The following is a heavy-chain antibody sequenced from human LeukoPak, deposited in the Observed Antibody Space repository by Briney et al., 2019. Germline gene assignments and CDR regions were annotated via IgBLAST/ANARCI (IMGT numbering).Heavy chain of an antibody. D-gene: IGHD2-21*02. Sequence: GGSLRLSCAASGFSLSRYSINWVRQAPGKGLEWVSSISSGSHHIYYSDPVKGRFTISRDNAKNSLYLQMNNLRADDTALYYCATRVTADSCDASDIWGQGTFVAVSS. J-gene: IGHJ3*02. CDR1: GFSLSRYS. CDR3: ATRVTADSCDASDI. CDR2: ISSGSHHI. V-gene: IGHV3-21*01.